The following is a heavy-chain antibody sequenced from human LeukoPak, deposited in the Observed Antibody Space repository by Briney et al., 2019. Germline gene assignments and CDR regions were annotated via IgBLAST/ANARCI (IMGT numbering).Heavy chain of an antibody. Sequence: ASVKVSCKASGYTFTSYYMHWVRQAPGQGLEWMGIINPSGGSTSYAQKFQGRVTMTRDTSTSTVYMELSSLRSEDTAVYYCAKGSGPYLAPLDYFDYWGQGTLVTVSS. CDR1: GYTFTSYY. CDR3: AKGSGPYLAPLDYFDY. J-gene: IGHJ4*02. V-gene: IGHV1-46*01. D-gene: IGHD6-19*01. CDR2: INPSGGST.